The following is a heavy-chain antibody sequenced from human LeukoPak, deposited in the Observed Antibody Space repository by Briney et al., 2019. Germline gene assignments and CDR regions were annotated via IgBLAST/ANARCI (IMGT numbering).Heavy chain of an antibody. Sequence: GESLRLSCAASGFTLANDFMTWVRQAPGKGLEWVGRIKSEIEGGTTDHAASVKGRFAISRDESTNTLFLQMNSLRNEDTAVYYCALAWFGESRDGLDIWGRGSMVVVSS. J-gene: IGHJ3*02. CDR2: IKSEIEGGTT. CDR3: ALAWFGESRDGLDI. V-gene: IGHV3-15*01. D-gene: IGHD3-10*01. CDR1: GFTLANDF.